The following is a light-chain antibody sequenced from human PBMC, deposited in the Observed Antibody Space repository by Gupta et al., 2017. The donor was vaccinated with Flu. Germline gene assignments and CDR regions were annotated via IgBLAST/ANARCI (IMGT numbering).Light chain of an antibody. CDR2: QDN. CDR1: SLGDKY. CDR3: QAWDSSTYV. J-gene: IGLJ1*01. V-gene: IGLV3-1*01. Sequence: TCSGDSLGDKYACWYQQKPGQSPVLVIYQDNKRPSGIPERFSGSNSGDTATLTISGTQAMDEADYYCQAWDSSTYVFGTGTKVTVL.